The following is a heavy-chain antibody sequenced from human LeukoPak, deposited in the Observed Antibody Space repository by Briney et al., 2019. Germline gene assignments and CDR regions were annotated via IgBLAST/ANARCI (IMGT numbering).Heavy chain of an antibody. J-gene: IGHJ4*02. Sequence: PGGSLRLSCAASGFTFTTYWMSWVRQAPGKGLEWVSSISSRSNYIYNADSVKGRFTISRDDAKNSLFLQMNSLRVEDTAVYYCAQGTWFGEPYVLLWGQGNQVTVSS. CDR2: ISSRSNYI. CDR3: AQGTWFGEPYVLL. D-gene: IGHD3-10*01. V-gene: IGHV3-21*01. CDR1: GFTFTTYW.